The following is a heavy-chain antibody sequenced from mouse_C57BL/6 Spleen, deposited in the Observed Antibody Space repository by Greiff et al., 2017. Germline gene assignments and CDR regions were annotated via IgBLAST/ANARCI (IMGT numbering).Heavy chain of an antibody. CDR3: ARDVITTVVGYFDV. J-gene: IGHJ1*03. CDR1: GFTFSSYA. V-gene: IGHV5-4*01. CDR2: ISDGGSYT. D-gene: IGHD1-1*01. Sequence: EVQGVESGGGLVKPGGSLKLSCAASGFTFSSYAMSWVRQTPEKRLEWVATISDGGSYTYYPDNVKGRFTISRDNAKNNLYLQMSHLKSEDTAMYYCARDVITTVVGYFDVWGTGTTVTVSS.